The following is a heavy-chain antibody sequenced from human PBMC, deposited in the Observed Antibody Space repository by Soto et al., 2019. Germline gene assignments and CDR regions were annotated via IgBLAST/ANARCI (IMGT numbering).Heavy chain of an antibody. CDR2: IYYSGST. J-gene: IGHJ4*02. CDR3: ARETRRIMITFGVFDY. Sequence: SETLSLTCTVSGGSISSGGYYWSWIRQHPGKGLEWIGYIYYSGSTYYNPSLKSRVTISVDTSKNQFSLKLSSVTAADTAVYYCARETRRIMITFGVFDYWGQGTLVTVSS. D-gene: IGHD3-16*01. V-gene: IGHV4-31*03. CDR1: GGSISSGGYY.